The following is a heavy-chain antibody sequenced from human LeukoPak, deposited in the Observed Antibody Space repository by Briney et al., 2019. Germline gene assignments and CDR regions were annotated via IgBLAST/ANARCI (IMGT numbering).Heavy chain of an antibody. J-gene: IGHJ3*02. V-gene: IGHV4-59*01. CDR2: IYYSGST. Sequence: SETLSLTCTVSGGSISSYYWSWIRQPPGKGLEWIGYIYYSGSTNYNPSLKSRVTISVDTSKNQFSPKLSSVTAADTAVYYCARVNTMIVVVIPDAFDIWGQGTMVTVSS. D-gene: IGHD3-22*01. CDR1: GGSISSYY. CDR3: ARVNTMIVVVIPDAFDI.